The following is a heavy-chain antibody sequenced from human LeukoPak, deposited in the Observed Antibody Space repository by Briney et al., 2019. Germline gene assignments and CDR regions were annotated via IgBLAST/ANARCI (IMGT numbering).Heavy chain of an antibody. Sequence: ASVTVSCKASGYTFTGYYMHWVRQAPGQGLEWMGWINPNSGGTNYAQKFQGRVTMTRDTSISTAYMELSRLRSDDTAVYYCARGARGVNYYYYYMDVWGKGTTVTVSS. CDR2: INPNSGGT. CDR3: ARGARGVNYYYYYMDV. D-gene: IGHD3-10*01. V-gene: IGHV1-2*02. J-gene: IGHJ6*03. CDR1: GYTFTGYY.